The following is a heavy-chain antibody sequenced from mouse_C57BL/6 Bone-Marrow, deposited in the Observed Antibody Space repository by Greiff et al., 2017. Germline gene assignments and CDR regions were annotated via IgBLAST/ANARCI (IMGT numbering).Heavy chain of an antibody. CDR2: IDPENGDT. CDR1: GFNIKDDY. J-gene: IGHJ3*01. Sequence: EVKLQESGAELVRPGASVKLSCTASGFNIKDDYMHWVKQRPEQGLEWIGWIDPENGDTEYASKFQGKATITADTSSNTAYLQLSSLTSEDTAVYYCTTGSYDRFAYWGQGTLVTVSA. CDR3: TTGSYDRFAY. V-gene: IGHV14-4*01. D-gene: IGHD1-1*02.